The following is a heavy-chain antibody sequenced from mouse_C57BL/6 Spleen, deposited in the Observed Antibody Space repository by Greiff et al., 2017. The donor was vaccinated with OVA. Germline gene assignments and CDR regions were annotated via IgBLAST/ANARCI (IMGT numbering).Heavy chain of an antibody. Sequence: EVQGVESGGGLVQPGGSLSLSCAASGFTFTDYYMSWVRQPPGKALEWLGFIRNKANGYTTEYSASVKGRFTISRDNSQSILYLQMNALRAEDSATYYCARYGTLYYFDYWGQGTTLTVSS. CDR3: ARYGTLYYFDY. J-gene: IGHJ2*01. V-gene: IGHV7-3*01. D-gene: IGHD3-3*01. CDR1: GFTFTDYY. CDR2: IRNKANGYTT.